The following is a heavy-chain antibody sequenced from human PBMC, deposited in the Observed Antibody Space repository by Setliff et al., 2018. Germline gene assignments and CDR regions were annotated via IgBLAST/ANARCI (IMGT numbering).Heavy chain of an antibody. CDR1: GYTFTSYG. CDR3: ARESNGDYVPYYYYYYYMDV. Sequence: GASVKVSCKASGYTFTSYGISWVRQAPGQGLEWMGWISAYNGNTNYAQKLQGRVTMTTDTSTSTAYMELRSLRSDDTAVYYCARESNGDYVPYYYYYYYMDVWGKGTTVTVSS. CDR2: ISAYNGNT. D-gene: IGHD4-17*01. J-gene: IGHJ6*03. V-gene: IGHV1-18*01.